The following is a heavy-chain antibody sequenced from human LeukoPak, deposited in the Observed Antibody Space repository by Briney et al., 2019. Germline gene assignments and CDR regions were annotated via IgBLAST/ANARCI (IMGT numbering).Heavy chain of an antibody. J-gene: IGHJ5*02. CDR3: ARRSSSWKNWFDP. Sequence: PSETLSLTCTVSGDSINSYYWSWIRQPPGKGLEWIGYIYNTGSTDYNPSLKSRVTMSVDMSKNQFSLKLSSVTAADTAVYYCARRSSSWKNWFDPWGQGTLVTVSS. CDR2: IYNTGST. V-gene: IGHV4-59*01. CDR1: GDSINSYY. D-gene: IGHD6-13*01.